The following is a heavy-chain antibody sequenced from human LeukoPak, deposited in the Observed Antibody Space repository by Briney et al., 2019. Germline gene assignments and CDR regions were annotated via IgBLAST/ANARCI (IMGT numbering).Heavy chain of an antibody. CDR2: ISHDGNKK. D-gene: IGHD1-26*01. V-gene: IGHV3-30-3*01. CDR3: ARDLSGSYAIDY. CDR1: GFTFSGHA. J-gene: IGHJ4*02. Sequence: GGSLRLSCAASGFTFSGHAIHWGRQAAGKGLEWVVVISHDGNKKYYADSVKGRFTISRDNSKNTLYLEMNSLRGEDTAVYYCARDLSGSYAIDYWGQGILVTVSS.